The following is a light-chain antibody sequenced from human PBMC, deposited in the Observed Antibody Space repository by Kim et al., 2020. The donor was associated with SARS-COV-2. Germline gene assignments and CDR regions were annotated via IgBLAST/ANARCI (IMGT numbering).Light chain of an antibody. V-gene: IGLV3-21*04. CDR3: QVWDSSSDHRVV. Sequence: PGRTARITCGGNSIGSKSVTWYQQMPGQAPVLVISYDSDRPSGIPERFSGSNSGNTATLTISRVEAGDEADYYCQVWDSSSDHRVVFGGGTKLTVL. CDR2: YDS. J-gene: IGLJ2*01. CDR1: SIGSKS.